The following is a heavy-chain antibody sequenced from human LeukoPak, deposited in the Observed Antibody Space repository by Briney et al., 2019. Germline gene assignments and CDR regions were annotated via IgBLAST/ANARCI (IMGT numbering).Heavy chain of an antibody. Sequence: GGSLRLSCAASGFTLSNYAMSWVRQAPGKGLEWVSGINWNGGSTGYADSVKGRFTISRDNAKNSLYLQMNSLRAEDTALYYCAREAAAGGEYYFDYWGQGTLVTVSS. J-gene: IGHJ4*02. V-gene: IGHV3-20*04. CDR2: INWNGGST. D-gene: IGHD6-13*01. CDR1: GFTLSNYA. CDR3: AREAAAGGEYYFDY.